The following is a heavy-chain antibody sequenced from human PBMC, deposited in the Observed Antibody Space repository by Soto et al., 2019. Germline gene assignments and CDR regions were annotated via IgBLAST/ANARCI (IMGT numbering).Heavy chain of an antibody. CDR1: GDSISGLY. Sequence: SETLSLTCTVSGDSISGLYWTWIRQPAGKELEWIGRIYSSGETNYNPSLTGRVIMSLDTSKNQFSLKLTSVTAADTAVYYCARASQCKSYFACFAWLDYWGQGTLVTVSS. D-gene: IGHD3-9*01. CDR2: IYSSGET. CDR3: ARASQCKSYFACFAWLDY. V-gene: IGHV4-4*07. J-gene: IGHJ4*02.